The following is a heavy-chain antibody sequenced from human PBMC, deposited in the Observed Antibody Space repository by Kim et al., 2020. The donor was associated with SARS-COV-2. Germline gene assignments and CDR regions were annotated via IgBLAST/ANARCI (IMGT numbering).Heavy chain of an antibody. CDR2: VYHSGST. Sequence: SETLSLTCTVSGGSISSSFNYWGWIRQPPGKGLEWIGSVYHSGSTYDSPSLKSRVTVSVDTSKNEFYLKVTSVTAADTAVYFCARLPHDSSGYVDSWGPGILVTVSS. CDR3: ARLPHDSSGYVDS. J-gene: IGHJ4*02. CDR1: GGSISSSFNY. D-gene: IGHD3-22*01. V-gene: IGHV4-39*01.